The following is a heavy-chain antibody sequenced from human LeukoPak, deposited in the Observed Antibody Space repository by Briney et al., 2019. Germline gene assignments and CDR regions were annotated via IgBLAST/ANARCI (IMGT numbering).Heavy chain of an antibody. CDR2: INPNSGGT. V-gene: IGHV1-2*04. Sequence: ASVKVSCKASGYTFTGYYMHWVRQAPGQGLEWMGWINPNSGGTNYAQKFQGWVTMTRDTSISTAYMELSGLRSDDTAVYYCARGFHYDFWSGSYYFDYWGQGTLVTVSS. CDR3: ARGFHYDFWSGSYYFDY. J-gene: IGHJ4*02. CDR1: GYTFTGYY. D-gene: IGHD3-3*01.